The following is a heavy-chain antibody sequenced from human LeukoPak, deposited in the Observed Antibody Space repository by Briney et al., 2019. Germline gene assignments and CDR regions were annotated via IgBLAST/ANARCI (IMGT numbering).Heavy chain of an antibody. CDR2: IWYDGSNQ. CDR1: GFTFSSYG. J-gene: IGHJ4*02. V-gene: IGHV3-33*01. D-gene: IGHD6-13*01. Sequence: PGGSLRLSCGASGFTFSSYGMQWVRQAPGKRLEWVAVIWYDGSNQYYADSVKGRFTVSRDNSKNTLYLQMNSLRAEDTAVYYCARSMSAADCWGQGTLVTVSS. CDR3: ARSMSAADC.